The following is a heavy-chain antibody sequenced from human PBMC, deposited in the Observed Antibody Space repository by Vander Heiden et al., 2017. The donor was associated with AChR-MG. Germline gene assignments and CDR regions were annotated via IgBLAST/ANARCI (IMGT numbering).Heavy chain of an antibody. CDR2: INPNRGGT. V-gene: IGHV1-2*06. CDR3: ARGGDSSSWKFDY. Sequence: QVQLVQSGAEVKKPGASVKVPCSASGYTFTGYYMHWVRQAPGQGLEWMGRINPNRGGTNYAQKFQGRVTMTRDTSISTAYMELSRLRSDDTAVYYCARGGDSSSWKFDYWGQGTLVTVSS. CDR1: GYTFTGYY. J-gene: IGHJ4*02. D-gene: IGHD6-13*01.